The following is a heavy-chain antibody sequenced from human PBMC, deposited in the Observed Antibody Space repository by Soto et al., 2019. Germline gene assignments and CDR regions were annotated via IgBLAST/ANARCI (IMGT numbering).Heavy chain of an antibody. V-gene: IGHV3-21*01. CDR1: GFTFSSYS. CDR2: ISSSSSYI. D-gene: IGHD3-22*01. Sequence: EVQLVESGGGLVKPGGSLRLSCASSGFTFSSYSMNWVRQAPGKGLEWVSSISSSSSYIYYADSVKGRFTISRDNAKNSLYLQMNSLRAEDTAVYYCARDHYNYYDSSGLLVRTGASDIWGQGTMVTVSS. J-gene: IGHJ3*02. CDR3: ARDHYNYYDSSGLLVRTGASDI.